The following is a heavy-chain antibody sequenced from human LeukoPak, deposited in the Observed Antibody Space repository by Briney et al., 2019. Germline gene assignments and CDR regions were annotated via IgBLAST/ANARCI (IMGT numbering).Heavy chain of an antibody. CDR2: ISSDGSST. CDR3: ARRYCGSSSCSPLDY. J-gene: IGHJ4*02. V-gene: IGHV3-64*01. Sequence: GGSLRLSCAASGFAFSDYAMHWVRQAPGKGLEYVSAISSDGSSTYYANPVKGRFTISRDNSKSTLYLQMGSLRAEDMAVYYCARRYCGSSSCSPLDYWGQGALVTVSS. CDR1: GFAFSDYA. D-gene: IGHD2-2*01.